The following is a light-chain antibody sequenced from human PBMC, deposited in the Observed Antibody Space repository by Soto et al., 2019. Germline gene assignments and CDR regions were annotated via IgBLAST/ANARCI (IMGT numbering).Light chain of an antibody. CDR3: QKYGNSTPVT. V-gene: IGKV3-20*01. CDR1: QSVSNNY. Sequence: EIVLTQSPGTVSLSPGERATLSCRASQSVSNNYLAWYQQKPGQAPRILIYVASSRATGIPDRFSGSGSGTDFTLTISRLEPEDFAVYYCQKYGNSTPVTFGGGNKVEIK. CDR2: VAS. J-gene: IGKJ4*01.